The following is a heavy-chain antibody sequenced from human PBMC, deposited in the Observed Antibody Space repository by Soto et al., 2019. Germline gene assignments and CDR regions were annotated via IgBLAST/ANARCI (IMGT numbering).Heavy chain of an antibody. Sequence: QVQLVESGGGVVQPGRSLRLSCAASGFTFSSYGMHWVRQAPGKGLEWVAVIWDDGSNKYYADSVKGRFTISRDNSKNTLYLQMNSLRAEDTAVYYCARDPGYGDTADYWGQGTLVTVSS. CDR1: GFTFSSYG. J-gene: IGHJ4*02. D-gene: IGHD5-18*01. CDR2: IWDDGSNK. V-gene: IGHV3-33*01. CDR3: ARDPGYGDTADY.